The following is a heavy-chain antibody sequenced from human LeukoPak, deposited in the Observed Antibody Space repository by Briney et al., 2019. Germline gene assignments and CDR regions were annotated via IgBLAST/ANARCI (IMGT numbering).Heavy chain of an antibody. D-gene: IGHD3-22*01. CDR1: GYTFTSYG. CDR3: ARAPYTYTYYYDSSGYQGYYYYMDV. Sequence: ASVKVSCKASGYTFTSYGISWLRQAPGQGLEWMGWISAYNGNTNYAQKLQGRVTITTDTSTSTAYMELRSLRSDDTAAYYCARAPYTYTYYYDSSGYQGYYYYMDVWGKGTTVTVSS. J-gene: IGHJ6*03. CDR2: ISAYNGNT. V-gene: IGHV1-18*01.